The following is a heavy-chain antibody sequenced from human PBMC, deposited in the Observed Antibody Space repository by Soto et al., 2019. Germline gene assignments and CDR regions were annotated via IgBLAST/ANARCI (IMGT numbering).Heavy chain of an antibody. V-gene: IGHV4-39*01. J-gene: IGHJ6*02. D-gene: IGHD1-26*01. Sequence: PSDPLSLTCPFSGLPISCIPYQGSWLRPPPRKGLEWIGSIYYSGSTYYNPSLKSRVTISVDTSKNQFSLKLSSVTAADTAVYYCARKSGSYYANGYDYHGMDVWGQGTTVS. CDR1: GLPISCIPYQ. CDR2: IYYSGST. CDR3: ARKSGSYYANGYDYHGMDV.